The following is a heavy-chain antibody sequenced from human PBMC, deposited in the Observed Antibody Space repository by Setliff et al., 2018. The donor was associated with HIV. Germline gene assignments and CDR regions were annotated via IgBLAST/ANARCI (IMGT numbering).Heavy chain of an antibody. D-gene: IGHD2-15*01. Sequence: SETLSLTCTVSGGSISSRSYYWGWIRQPPGKGLEWIGSIYYSGGTNYNPSLKSRVTISVDTSKNQFSLKLSSVTAADTAVYYCARGVVVAATRWFDPWGQGTLVTVST. CDR2: IYYSGGT. J-gene: IGHJ5*02. CDR1: GGSISSRSYY. CDR3: ARGVVVAATRWFDP. V-gene: IGHV4-39*07.